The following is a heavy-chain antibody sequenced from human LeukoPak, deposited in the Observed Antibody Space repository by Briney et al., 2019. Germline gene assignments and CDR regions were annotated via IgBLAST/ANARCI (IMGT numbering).Heavy chain of an antibody. J-gene: IGHJ4*02. V-gene: IGHV3-74*01. D-gene: IGHD6-25*01. Sequence: GGSLRLSCAASGFTFSTYWMHWVRHAPGKGLVSVSRINSDGSSTRYADSVKGRFTISRDNDKNTLYLQMNSLRAEDTAVYYCQRPLTAAGVSDDWGQGTLVTVSS. CDR2: INSDGSST. CDR3: QRPLTAAGVSDD. CDR1: GFTFSTYW.